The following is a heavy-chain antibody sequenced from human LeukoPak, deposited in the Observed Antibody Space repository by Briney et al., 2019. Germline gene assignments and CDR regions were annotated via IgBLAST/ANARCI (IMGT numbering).Heavy chain of an antibody. V-gene: IGHV3-21*01. D-gene: IGHD5-12*01. CDR1: GFTFSSYS. CDR2: ISSSGSYI. Sequence: GGSLRLSCAASGFTFSSYSMNWVRQAPGKGLEWVSSISSSGSYIYYADSVKGRFTISRDNAKNSLYLQMNSLRAEDTAVYYCARDPEPRDYSGYDYRGYSSSWWGVYWGQGTLVTASS. CDR3: ARDPEPRDYSGYDYRGYSSSWWGVY. J-gene: IGHJ4*02.